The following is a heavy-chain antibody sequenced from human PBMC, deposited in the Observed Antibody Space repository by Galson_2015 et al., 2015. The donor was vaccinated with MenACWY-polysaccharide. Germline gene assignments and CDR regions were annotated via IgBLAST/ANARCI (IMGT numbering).Heavy chain of an antibody. CDR3: AKGDSTQTPIRTRGGYFDL. V-gene: IGHV3-74*01. J-gene: IGHJ2*01. Sequence: SLRLSCAVSGFTFSESWMHWFRQPPGKGLAWVSRINGDGSVTNSADSVKGRFAVSRDNAKNILYLQMNSLRAEDTAVYYCAKGDSTQTPIRTRGGYFDLWGRGTLVTVSS. CDR1: GFTFSESW. D-gene: IGHD2-21*02. CDR2: INGDGSVT.